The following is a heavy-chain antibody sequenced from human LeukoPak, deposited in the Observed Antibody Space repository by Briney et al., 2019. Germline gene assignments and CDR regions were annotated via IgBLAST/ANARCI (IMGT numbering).Heavy chain of an antibody. J-gene: IGHJ4*02. V-gene: IGHV4-34*01. Sequence: PSETLSLTCAVYGGSFSGYYWSWTRQPPGKGLEWIGEINHSGSTNYNPSLKSRVTISVDTSKNQFSLKLSSVTAADTAVYYCARARTTVTPTDFGYWGQGTLVTVSS. CDR3: ARARTTVTPTDFGY. CDR2: INHSGST. D-gene: IGHD4-11*01. CDR1: GGSFSGYY.